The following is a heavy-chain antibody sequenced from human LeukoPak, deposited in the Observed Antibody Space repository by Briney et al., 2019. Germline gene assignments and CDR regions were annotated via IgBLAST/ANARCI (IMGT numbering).Heavy chain of an antibody. CDR3: ARVIYDSGSYPFDY. D-gene: IGHD3-10*01. CDR2: INHSGST. CDR1: GGSFSGYY. J-gene: IGHJ4*02. V-gene: IGHV4-34*01. Sequence: SETLSLICAVYGGSFSGYYWSWIRQPPGKGLEWIGEINHSGSTNYNPSLKSRVTISVDTSKNQFSLKPSSVTAADTAVYFCARVIYDSGSYPFDYWGQGTLVTVSS.